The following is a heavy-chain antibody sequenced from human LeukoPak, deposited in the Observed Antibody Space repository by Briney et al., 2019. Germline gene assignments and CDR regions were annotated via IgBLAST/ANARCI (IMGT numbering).Heavy chain of an antibody. CDR2: IYYSGST. Sequence: PSETLSLTCTVSGGSISSSSYYWGWIRQPPGKGLEWIGSIYYSGSTYYNPSLKSRVTISVDTSKNQFSLKLSSVTAADTAVYYCAREVNYDYVWGSSDAFDIWGQGTMVTVSS. CDR3: AREVNYDYVWGSSDAFDI. J-gene: IGHJ3*02. CDR1: GGSISSSSYY. D-gene: IGHD3-16*01. V-gene: IGHV4-39*02.